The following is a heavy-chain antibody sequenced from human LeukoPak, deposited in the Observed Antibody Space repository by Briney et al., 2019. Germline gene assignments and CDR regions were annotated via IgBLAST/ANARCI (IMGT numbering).Heavy chain of an antibody. V-gene: IGHV4-34*01. CDR1: GGSFVDYY. Sequence: KTSETLSLTCALYGGSFVDYYWSWVRQSPGKGLEWIGEINHSGTKRYNLSLKSRVTISVDTSKNQFSLKLSSVTAADTAVYYCARVRVVVVPAALDWFDPWGQGTLVTVSS. J-gene: IGHJ5*02. CDR3: ARVRVVVVPAALDWFDP. D-gene: IGHD2-2*01. CDR2: INHSGTK.